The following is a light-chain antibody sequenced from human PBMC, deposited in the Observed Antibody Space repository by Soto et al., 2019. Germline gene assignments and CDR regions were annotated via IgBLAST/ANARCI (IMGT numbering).Light chain of an antibody. V-gene: IGLV2-14*01. J-gene: IGLJ1*01. CDR2: DVS. CDR1: SSDVGGYNY. Sequence: QSVRTQPASVSGSPGQSITISFPGTSSDVGGYNYVSWYQQHPGKAPKLMIYDVSNRPSGVSNRFSGSKSGNTASLTISGLQAEDEADYYCSSYTSSSTPYVFGTGTKVTVL. CDR3: SSYTSSSTPYV.